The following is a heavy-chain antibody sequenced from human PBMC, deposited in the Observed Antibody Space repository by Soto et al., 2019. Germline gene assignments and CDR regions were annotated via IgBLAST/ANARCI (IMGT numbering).Heavy chain of an antibody. CDR1: GFTFDDYA. CDR2: ISWNSGSI. J-gene: IGHJ5*02. V-gene: IGHV3-9*01. CDR3: AKDRVVSGSRGFDP. Sequence: ESGGGLVQPGRSLRLSCAASGFTFDDYAMHWVRQAPGKGLEWVSGISWNSGSIGYADSVKGRFTISRDNAKNSLYLQMNSLRAEDTALYYCAKDRVVSGSRGFDPWGQGTLVTVSS. D-gene: IGHD1-26*01.